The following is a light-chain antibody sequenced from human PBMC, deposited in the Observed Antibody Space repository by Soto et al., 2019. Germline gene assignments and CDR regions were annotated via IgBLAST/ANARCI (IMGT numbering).Light chain of an antibody. J-gene: IGKJ1*01. Sequence: EIVMTQSPATLSVSPGERATLSCRASQSVKSNLAWYQQKPGQAPRLLIYGASTRATDIPARFSGSGFGTEFPLTISSLQSEDSAFYYCQHYNIWQPPWTFGQGTKVEIK. V-gene: IGKV3-15*01. CDR2: GAS. CDR1: QSVKSN. CDR3: QHYNIWQPPWT.